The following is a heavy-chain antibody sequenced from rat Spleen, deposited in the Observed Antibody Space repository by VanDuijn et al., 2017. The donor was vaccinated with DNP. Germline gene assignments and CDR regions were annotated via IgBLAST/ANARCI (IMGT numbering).Heavy chain of an antibody. V-gene: IGHV5S13*01. Sequence: EVQLVESGGGLVQPGRSLKLSCAASGFTFSDYDMAWVRQAPKKGLEWVASITSSGGGTFYSDSVKGRFTISRDNSKNTQYLQMDSLRSEDTATYYCATPPYGYNYWYFDFWGPGTMVTVSS. CDR1: GFTFSDYD. CDR3: ATPPYGYNYWYFDF. CDR2: ITSSGGGT. D-gene: IGHD1-9*01. J-gene: IGHJ1*01.